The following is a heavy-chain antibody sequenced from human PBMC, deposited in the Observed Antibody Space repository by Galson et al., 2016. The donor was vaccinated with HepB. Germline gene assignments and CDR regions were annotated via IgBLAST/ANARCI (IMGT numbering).Heavy chain of an antibody. CDR1: GFTFSSYA. V-gene: IGHV3-30*04. Sequence: SLRLSCAASGFTFSSYAMHWVRQAPGKGLEWVAVISYDGSYESYAGAVKGRFTISRDNFKNTLYLHLNSLRAEETAVYYCARVVHGSEGYWDKWGQGTLVAVSS. D-gene: IGHD3-10*01. CDR2: ISYDGSYE. J-gene: IGHJ4*02. CDR3: ARVVHGSEGYWDK.